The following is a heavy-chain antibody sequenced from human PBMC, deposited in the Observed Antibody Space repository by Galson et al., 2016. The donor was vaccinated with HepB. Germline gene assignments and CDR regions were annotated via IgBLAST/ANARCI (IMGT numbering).Heavy chain of an antibody. CDR2: IIPIFRTP. CDR1: GGSLITSA. V-gene: IGHV1-69*13. J-gene: IGHJ3*02. Sequence: SVKVSCKSSGGSLITSAISWVRQAPGPGLEWMGGIIPIFRTPKYAQQFQGRVTITADESTSTAYMELSSLRSEDTALYYCATEGPWGGYAFDIWGQGTMVTVSS. CDR3: ATEGPWGGYAFDI. D-gene: IGHD3-16*01.